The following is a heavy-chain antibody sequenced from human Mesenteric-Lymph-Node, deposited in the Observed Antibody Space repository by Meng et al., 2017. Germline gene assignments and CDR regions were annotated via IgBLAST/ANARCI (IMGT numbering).Heavy chain of an antibody. CDR2: IYHSGST. Sequence: QWHLQESGPGLAKPSGTLSLTCAVSGGSISSINWWTWVRQPPGKGLEWIGEIYHSGSTNYNPSLKSRVTISVDKSKNQFSLKLSSVTAADTAVYYCARGSSGYFLGLNGRQEFDYWGQGTLVTVSS. CDR1: GGSISSINW. CDR3: ARGSSGYFLGLNGRQEFDY. J-gene: IGHJ4*02. D-gene: IGHD3-22*01. V-gene: IGHV4-4*02.